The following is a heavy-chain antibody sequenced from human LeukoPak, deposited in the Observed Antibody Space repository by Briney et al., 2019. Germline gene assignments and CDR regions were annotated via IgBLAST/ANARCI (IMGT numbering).Heavy chain of an antibody. CDR1: GFTFSSYG. Sequence: GGSLRLSCAASGFTFSSYGMHWVRQAPGKGLEWVAVIWYDGSIKYYADSVKGRFTISRDNSKNTLYLQMNSLRAEDTAVYYCAKEYGSFDDNYYMDVRGKGNTVTVSS. V-gene: IGHV3-33*06. J-gene: IGHJ6*03. CDR3: AKEYGSFDDNYYMDV. CDR2: IWYDGSIK. D-gene: IGHD3-10*01.